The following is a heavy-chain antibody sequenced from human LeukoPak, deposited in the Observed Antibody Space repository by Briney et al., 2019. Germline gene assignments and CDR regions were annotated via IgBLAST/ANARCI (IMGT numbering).Heavy chain of an antibody. J-gene: IGHJ4*02. CDR3: ARSRWFGELLLYFDY. D-gene: IGHD3-10*01. V-gene: IGHV4-59*01. CDR2: IYYSGST. Sequence: SETLSLTCTVSGGSTSSYYWSWIRQPPGKGLEWIGYIYYSGSTNYNPSLKSRVTISVDTSKNQFSLKLSSVTAADTAVYYCARSRWFGELLLYFDYWGQGTLVTVSS. CDR1: GGSTSSYY.